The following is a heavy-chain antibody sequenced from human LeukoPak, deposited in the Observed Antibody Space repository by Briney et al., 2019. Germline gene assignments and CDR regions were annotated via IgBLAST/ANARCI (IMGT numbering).Heavy chain of an antibody. V-gene: IGHV3-30-3*02. CDR1: GFTFSSYA. CDR3: AKRYEGSFDY. D-gene: IGHD3-10*01. CDR2: ISYDGSNK. Sequence: PGRSLRLSCAASGFTFSSYAMHWVRQAPGKGLEWVAVISYDGSNKYYADSVKGRFTISRDNSKNTLYLQMSSLRAEDTAVYYCAKRYEGSFDYWGQGTLVTVSS. J-gene: IGHJ4*02.